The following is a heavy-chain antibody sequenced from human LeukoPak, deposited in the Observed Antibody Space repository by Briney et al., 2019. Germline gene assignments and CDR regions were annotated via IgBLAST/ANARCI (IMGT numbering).Heavy chain of an antibody. CDR2: ISGSGGST. Sequence: GGSLRLSCAASGFPFSSYSMNWVRPAPGKGLEWVSAISGSGGSTYYADSVKGRFNISRDNSKNTLFVQMNSLRAEDTAIYYCAKDRVVVVAAALYFDSWGQGTLVTVSS. D-gene: IGHD2-15*01. CDR1: GFPFSSYS. CDR3: AKDRVVVVAAALYFDS. V-gene: IGHV3-23*01. J-gene: IGHJ4*02.